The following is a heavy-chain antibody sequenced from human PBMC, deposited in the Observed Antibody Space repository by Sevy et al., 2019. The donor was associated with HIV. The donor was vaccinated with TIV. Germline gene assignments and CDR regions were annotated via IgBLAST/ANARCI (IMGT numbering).Heavy chain of an antibody. Sequence: SETLSLTCTVSGGSISNYFWSWIRQPPGKGLEWIGYIYYSGSTNYNPSLRSRVTISVDTAKNQFSLKLSSVTAADTAVYYCARESIGAVGDFDYWGQGTLVTVSS. V-gene: IGHV4-59*12. CDR2: IYYSGST. D-gene: IGHD6-13*01. J-gene: IGHJ4*02. CDR3: ARESIGAVGDFDY. CDR1: GGSISNYF.